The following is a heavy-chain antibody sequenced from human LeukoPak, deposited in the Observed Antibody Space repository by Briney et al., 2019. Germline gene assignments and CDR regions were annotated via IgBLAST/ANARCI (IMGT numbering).Heavy chain of an antibody. CDR2: IIPIYPTT. CDR1: GGTFNSFA. J-gene: IGHJ3*01. D-gene: IGHD3-3*01. V-gene: IGHV1-69*01. CDR3: ARASFPFLEWTTSIPFDV. Sequence: GSSVKVSCKASGGTFNSFALSWVRQAPGQRLEWMGGIIPIYPTTDYAQRFQGRVTISADESKGTVSLELSNLRSEDTAVYYCARASFPFLEWTTSIPFDVWGRGTVVIVSS.